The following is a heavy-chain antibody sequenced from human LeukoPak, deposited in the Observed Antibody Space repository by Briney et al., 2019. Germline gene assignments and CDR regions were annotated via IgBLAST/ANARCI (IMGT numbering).Heavy chain of an antibody. Sequence: GGSLRLSCAASGFTFSSYWMTWVRQAPGKGLEWVANIKQDGSEKYYVDSVKGRFTISRDNAKNSLYLQMNSLRAEDTAVYYCARERKVEGWYPNRNWFDPWGQGTLVTVSS. CDR2: IKQDGSEK. J-gene: IGHJ5*02. CDR3: ARERKVEGWYPNRNWFDP. V-gene: IGHV3-7*01. CDR1: GFTFSSYW. D-gene: IGHD2-15*01.